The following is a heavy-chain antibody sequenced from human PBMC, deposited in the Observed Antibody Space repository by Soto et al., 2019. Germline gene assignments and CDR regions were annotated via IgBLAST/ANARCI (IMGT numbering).Heavy chain of an antibody. Sequence: GGSLRLSCAASGFTFSSYGMHWVRQAPGKGLEWVAVISYDGSNKYYADYVRGRFTISRDNSKNKLYLQMNSLRAEDTALFYCAKDRISRQQLVSYYGRDVWGQGTTVTVSS. CDR3: AKDRISRQQLVSYYGRDV. D-gene: IGHD6-13*01. CDR2: ISYDGSNK. V-gene: IGHV3-30*18. J-gene: IGHJ6*02. CDR1: GFTFSSYG.